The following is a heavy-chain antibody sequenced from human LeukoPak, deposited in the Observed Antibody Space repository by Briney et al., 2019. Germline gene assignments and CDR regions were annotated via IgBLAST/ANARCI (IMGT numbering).Heavy chain of an antibody. D-gene: IGHD3-22*01. Sequence: QSGGSLRLSCAASGFTFSSYGMHWVRQAPGKGLEWVANIKQDGSEKYYVDSVKGRFTISRDNAKNSLYLQMNSLRAEDTAVYYCARASLYYYDSSGYLTWGQGTLVTVSS. CDR1: GFTFSSYG. CDR3: ARASLYYYDSSGYLT. V-gene: IGHV3-7*01. CDR2: IKQDGSEK. J-gene: IGHJ4*02.